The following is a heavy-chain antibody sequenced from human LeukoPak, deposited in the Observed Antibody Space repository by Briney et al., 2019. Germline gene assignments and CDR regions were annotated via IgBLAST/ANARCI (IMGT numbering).Heavy chain of an antibody. J-gene: IGHJ5*02. V-gene: IGHV4-59*01. Sequence: PSETLSLTCTVSGGSISSYYWSWIRQPPGKGLEWIGYIYYSGSTDYNPSLKSRVTISVDTSKNQFSLKLSPVTAADTAVYYCARYARLQSNWFDPWGQGTLVTVSS. CDR2: IYYSGST. CDR3: ARYARLQSNWFDP. CDR1: GGSISSYY. D-gene: IGHD5-24*01.